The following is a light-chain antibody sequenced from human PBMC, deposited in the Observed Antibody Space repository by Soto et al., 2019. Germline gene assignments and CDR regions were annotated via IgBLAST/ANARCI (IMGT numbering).Light chain of an antibody. CDR2: AAS. Sequence: DIPMTQSPSSLSASVGDRVPITCRASQSISSYLNWYQHKPGKAPKLLIYAASTLQSGVPSMFSSSGSATCFTLTITTLQPADFATYYCQQGYSTPYTFGRGTKLEIK. V-gene: IGKV1-39*01. CDR3: QQGYSTPYT. J-gene: IGKJ2*01. CDR1: QSISSY.